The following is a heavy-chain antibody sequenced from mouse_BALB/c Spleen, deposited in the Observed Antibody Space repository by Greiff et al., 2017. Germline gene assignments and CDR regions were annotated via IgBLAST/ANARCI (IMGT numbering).Heavy chain of an antibody. CDR2: INPYNDGT. J-gene: IGHJ2*01. CDR1: GYTFTSYV. V-gene: IGHV1-14*01. D-gene: IGHD1-1*01. CDR3: AREGVLRLYYFDY. Sequence: VQLKQSGPELVKPGASVKMSCKASGYTFTSYVMHWVKQKPGQGLEWIGYINPYNDGTKYNEKFKGKATLTSDKSSSTAYMELSSLTSEDSAVYYCAREGVLRLYYFDYWGQGTTLTVSS.